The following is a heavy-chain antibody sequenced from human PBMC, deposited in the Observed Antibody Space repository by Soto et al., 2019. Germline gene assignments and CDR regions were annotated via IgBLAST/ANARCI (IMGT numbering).Heavy chain of an antibody. V-gene: IGHV3-23*01. CDR1: GFTFSSYA. J-gene: IGHJ6*03. D-gene: IGHD3-9*01. Sequence: GGSLRLSCAASGFTFSSYAMSWVRQAPGKGLEWVSATSGSGGSTYYADSVKGRFTISRDNSKNTLYLQMNSLRAEDTAVYYCAKYYDILTSYYKYYYYLDVWGKGTTVTVSS. CDR2: TSGSGGST. CDR3: AKYYDILTSYYKYYYYLDV.